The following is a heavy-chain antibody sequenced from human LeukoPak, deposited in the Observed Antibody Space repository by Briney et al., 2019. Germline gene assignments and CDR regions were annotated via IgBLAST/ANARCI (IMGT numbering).Heavy chain of an antibody. Sequence: GGSLRLSCAASGFTFSSYSMNWVRQAPGKGLEWASSISSSSSYIYYADSVKGRFTISRDNAKNSLYLQMNSLRAEDTAVYYCARDRCSGGSCYSTDYWGQGTLVTVSS. V-gene: IGHV3-21*01. CDR1: GFTFSSYS. CDR3: ARDRCSGGSCYSTDY. J-gene: IGHJ4*02. CDR2: ISSSSSYI. D-gene: IGHD2-15*01.